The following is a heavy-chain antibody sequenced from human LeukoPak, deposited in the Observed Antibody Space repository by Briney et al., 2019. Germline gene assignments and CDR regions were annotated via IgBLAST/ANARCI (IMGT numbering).Heavy chain of an antibody. CDR2: TDSHGSESGT. V-gene: IGHV3-23*05. D-gene: IGHD3-22*01. Sequence: GGSPRLSCAASGFNFNGYNMAWVRQAPGKGLEWVATTDSHGSESGTEYVDSVRGRFTISRDNSKNTLYLQMNSLRAEDTAVYYCAKDMYYYDSSGPAFDIWGQGTMVTVSS. CDR3: AKDMYYYDSSGPAFDI. J-gene: IGHJ3*02. CDR1: GFNFNGYN.